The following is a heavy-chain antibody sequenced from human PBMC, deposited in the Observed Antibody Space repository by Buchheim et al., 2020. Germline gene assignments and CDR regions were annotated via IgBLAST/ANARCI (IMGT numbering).Heavy chain of an antibody. Sequence: QVQLQESGPGLVKPSETLSLTCTVSGGSISSYYWSWIRQPPGKGLEWIGYIYYSGSTNYNPSLKSRVTISVDTSKNQFSLKLSSVTAADTAVYYCARGGPIRFLEWLEANWFDPWGQGTL. CDR1: GGSISSYY. D-gene: IGHD3-3*01. CDR3: ARGGPIRFLEWLEANWFDP. J-gene: IGHJ5*02. CDR2: IYYSGST. V-gene: IGHV4-59*01.